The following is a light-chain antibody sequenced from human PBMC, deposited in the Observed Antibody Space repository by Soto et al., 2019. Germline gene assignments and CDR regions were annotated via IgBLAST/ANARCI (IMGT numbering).Light chain of an antibody. CDR1: SSDVGGYNY. Sequence: QSVLTQPASVSGSPGQSISISCTGTSSDVGGYNYVSWYQQQPGKAPKLMIYEVSSRPSGVSDRFSGSKSGNTASLTISGLQAEDEADYYCSSYTSSTPYVFGTGTKGTVL. CDR2: EVS. J-gene: IGLJ1*01. V-gene: IGLV2-14*01. CDR3: SSYTSSTPYV.